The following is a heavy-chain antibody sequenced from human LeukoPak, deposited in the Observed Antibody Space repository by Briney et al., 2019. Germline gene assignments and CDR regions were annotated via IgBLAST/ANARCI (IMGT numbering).Heavy chain of an antibody. CDR3: AKDNIVVVVAAPFDY. V-gene: IGHV3-23*01. D-gene: IGHD2-15*01. CDR2: ISGSGGST. J-gene: IGHJ4*02. Sequence: GGSLRLSCAASGFTFSSYAMSWVRQAPGKGLEWVSAISGSGGSTYYADSVKGRFTISRDNSKNTLYLQMNGLRAEDTAVYYCAKDNIVVVVAAPFDYWGQGTLVTVSS. CDR1: GFTFSSYA.